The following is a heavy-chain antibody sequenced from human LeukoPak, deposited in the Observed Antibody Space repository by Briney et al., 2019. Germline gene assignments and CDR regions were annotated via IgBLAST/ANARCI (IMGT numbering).Heavy chain of an antibody. J-gene: IGHJ6*03. D-gene: IGHD3-3*01. CDR2: INPNSGGT. Sequence: ASVKVSCKASGYTFTCYYMHWVRQAPGQGLEWMGWINPNSGGTNYAQKFQGRVTMTRDTSISTAYMELSRLRSDDTAVYYCARDRDDFWSGYSNYYYYYMDVWGKGTTVTVSS. CDR3: ARDRDDFWSGYSNYYYYYMDV. V-gene: IGHV1-2*02. CDR1: GYTFTCYY.